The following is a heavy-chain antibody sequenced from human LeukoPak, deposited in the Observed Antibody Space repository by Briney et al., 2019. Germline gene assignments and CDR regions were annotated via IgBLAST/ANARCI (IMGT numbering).Heavy chain of an antibody. CDR2: ISGNGGST. V-gene: IGHV3-23*01. CDR3: ASLAIAAAGTFNY. J-gene: IGHJ4*02. CDR1: GFTFSSYA. Sequence: GGSLRLSCAASGFTFSSYAMSWVRQAPGKGLEGVSGISGNGGSTYYADSVKGRFTISIHNSKHTRYLQMNSLRAEDRAVYYCASLAIAAAGTFNYWGQGPLVTASS. D-gene: IGHD6-13*01.